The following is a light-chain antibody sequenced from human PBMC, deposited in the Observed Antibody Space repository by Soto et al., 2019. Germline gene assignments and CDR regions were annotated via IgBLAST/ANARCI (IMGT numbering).Light chain of an antibody. CDR1: QSVSSSY. V-gene: IGKV3-20*01. Sequence: EGVWRQSKSTLSLSPGERATLSCRASQSVSSSYLAWYQQKPGQAPRLLIYGASSRATGIPDRFSGSGSGTDFTLTISRLEPEDFAVYYCQQYGSSLWPFGQ. J-gene: IGKJ1*01. CDR3: QQYGSSLWP. CDR2: GAS.